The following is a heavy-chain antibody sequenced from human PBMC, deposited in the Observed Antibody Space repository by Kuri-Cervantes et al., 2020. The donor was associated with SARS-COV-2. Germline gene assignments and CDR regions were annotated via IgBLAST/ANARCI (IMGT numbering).Heavy chain of an antibody. V-gene: IGHV1-3*02. D-gene: IGHD6-13*01. CDR2: SNAGNGNT. J-gene: IGHJ5*02. CDR1: GYTFTSYA. CDR3: ARSSSWYEGWFDP. Sequence: ASVKVSCKASGYTFTSYATHWVRQAPGQRLEWMGWSNAGNGNTKYSQEFQGRVTIARDTSASTAYMELSSLRSEDMAVYYCARSSSWYEGWFDPWGQGTLVTVSS.